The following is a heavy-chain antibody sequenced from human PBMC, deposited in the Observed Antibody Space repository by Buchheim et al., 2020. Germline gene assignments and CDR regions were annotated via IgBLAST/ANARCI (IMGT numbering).Heavy chain of an antibody. CDR1: GGSFSGYY. J-gene: IGHJ6*02. D-gene: IGHD6-19*01. CDR3: ARDHRIAVAGHYYYYGMDV. V-gene: IGHV4-34*01. CDR2: LNHSGST. Sequence: QVQLQQWGAGLLKPSETLSLTCAVYGGSFSGYYWSWIRQPPGKGLEWIGELNHSGSTNYNPSLKSRVTISVDTSKNQFSLKLSSVTAADTAVYYCARDHRIAVAGHYYYYGMDVWGQGTT.